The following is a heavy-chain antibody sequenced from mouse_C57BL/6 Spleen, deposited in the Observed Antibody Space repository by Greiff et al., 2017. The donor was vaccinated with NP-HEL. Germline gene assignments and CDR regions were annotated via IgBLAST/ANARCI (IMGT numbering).Heavy chain of an antibody. CDR1: GYTFTSYW. J-gene: IGHJ2*01. D-gene: IGHD2-2*01. CDR3: ARMGSTMVTTGYYFDY. V-gene: IGHV1-69*01. CDR2: IDPSDSYT. Sequence: VQLQQPGAELVMPGASVKLSCKASGYTFTSYWMHWVKQRPGQGLEWIGEIDPSDSYTNYNQKFKGKSTLTVDKSSSTAYMQLSSLTSEDSAVYYCARMGSTMVTTGYYFDYWGQGTTLTVSS.